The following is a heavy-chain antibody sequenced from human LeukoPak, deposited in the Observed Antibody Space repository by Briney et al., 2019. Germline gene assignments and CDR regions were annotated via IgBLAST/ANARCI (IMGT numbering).Heavy chain of an antibody. Sequence: GGSLRLSCAASRFTFNSYAMSWVRQAPGKGLEWVSVIGGSNGITFYVGSVKGRFTISRDNALNSLYLQMNSLRAEDTAIYYCARSIPYGTTWYGRSDYWGQGTLVTVSS. CDR2: IGGSNGIT. CDR3: ARSIPYGTTWYGRSDY. J-gene: IGHJ4*02. D-gene: IGHD6-13*01. CDR1: RFTFNSYA. V-gene: IGHV3-23*01.